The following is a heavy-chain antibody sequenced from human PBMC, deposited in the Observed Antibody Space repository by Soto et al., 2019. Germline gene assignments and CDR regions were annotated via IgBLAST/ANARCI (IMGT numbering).Heavy chain of an antibody. Sequence: GASVKVSCKASGYTFTGYYMHWVRQAPGQGLEWMGWINPNSGGTNYAQKFQGWVTMTRDTSISTAYMELSRLRSDDTAVYYCARAPSGGSGTKFAPWGQGTLVTVSS. V-gene: IGHV1-2*04. CDR1: GYTFTGYY. CDR3: ARAPSGGSGTKFAP. CDR2: INPNSGGT. D-gene: IGHD3-10*01. J-gene: IGHJ5*02.